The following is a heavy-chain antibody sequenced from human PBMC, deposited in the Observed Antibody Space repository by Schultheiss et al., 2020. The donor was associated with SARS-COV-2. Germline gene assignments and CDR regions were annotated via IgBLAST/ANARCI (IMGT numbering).Heavy chain of an antibody. CDR2: IYYSGST. J-gene: IGHJ3*02. D-gene: IGHD5-18*01. CDR3: ARAGYSYGYAFDI. V-gene: IGHV4-61*05. Sequence: SETLSLTCTVSGYSISSGYYWGWIRQPPGKGLEWIGYIYYSGSTNYNPSLKSRVTISVDTSKNQFSLKLSSVTAADTAVYYCARAGYSYGYAFDIWGQGTMVTVSS. CDR1: GYSISSGYY.